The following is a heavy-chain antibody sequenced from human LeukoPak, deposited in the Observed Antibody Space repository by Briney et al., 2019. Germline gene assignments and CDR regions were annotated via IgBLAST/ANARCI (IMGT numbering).Heavy chain of an antibody. J-gene: IGHJ4*02. V-gene: IGHV3-21*01. D-gene: IGHD6-6*01. CDR1: GFTFSSYS. CDR3: ARRRRGSYYFDY. CDR2: ISSSSSYI. Sequence: PGGSLRLSCAAFGFTFSSYSMNWVRQAPGKGLEWVSSISSSSSYIYYADSVKGRFTISRDNAKNSLYLQMNSLRAEDTAVYYCARRRRGSYYFDYWGQGTLVTVSS.